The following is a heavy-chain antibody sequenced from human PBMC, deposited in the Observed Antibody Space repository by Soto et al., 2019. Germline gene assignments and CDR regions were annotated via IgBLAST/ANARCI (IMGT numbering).Heavy chain of an antibody. CDR2: IWNDGSNK. Sequence: VGSLRLSCAASGFTFRDHAMHWVRQAPGKGREWLAIIWNDGSNKFYAGSVQGRFTISRDNSKNTVYLQMNTLSAEDTAVYYCARALFPDVDTYAMDVWGQGTTVTVSS. D-gene: IGHD5-12*01. J-gene: IGHJ6*02. V-gene: IGHV3-33*01. CDR3: ARALFPDVDTYAMDV. CDR1: GFTFRDHA.